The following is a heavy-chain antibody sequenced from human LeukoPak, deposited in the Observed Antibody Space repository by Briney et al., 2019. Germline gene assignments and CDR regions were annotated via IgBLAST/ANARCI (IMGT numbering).Heavy chain of an antibody. Sequence: GASVKVSCKASGGTFSSYAISWVRQAPGQGLEWMGWISAYNGNTNYAQKLQGRVTMTTDTSTSTAYMELRSLRSDDTAVYYCARDHRRVVGATGLDYWGQGTLVTVSS. D-gene: IGHD1-26*01. CDR2: ISAYNGNT. J-gene: IGHJ4*02. CDR1: GGTFSSYA. V-gene: IGHV1-18*01. CDR3: ARDHRRVVGATGLDY.